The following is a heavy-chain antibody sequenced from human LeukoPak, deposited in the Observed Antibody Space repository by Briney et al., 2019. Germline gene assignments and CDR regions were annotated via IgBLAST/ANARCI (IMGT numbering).Heavy chain of an antibody. Sequence: SQTLSLTCTVSGGSISSGSYYWSWIRQPAGKGLEWIGRIYTSGSTNYNPSLKSRVTISVDTSKNQFSLKLSSVTAADTAVYYCARERSRGLCDYWGQGTLVTVSS. V-gene: IGHV4-61*02. J-gene: IGHJ4*02. CDR1: GGSISSGSYY. D-gene: IGHD1-26*01. CDR3: ARERSRGLCDY. CDR2: IYTSGST.